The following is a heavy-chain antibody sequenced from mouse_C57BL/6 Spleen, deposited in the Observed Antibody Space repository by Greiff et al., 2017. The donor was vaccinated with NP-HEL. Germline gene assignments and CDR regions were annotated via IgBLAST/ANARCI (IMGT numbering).Heavy chain of an antibody. Sequence: VHVKQSGAELVRPGASVKLSCTASGFNIKDDYMHWVKQRPEQGLEWIGWIDPENGDTEYASKFQGKATITADTSSNTAYLQLSSLTSEDTAVYYSTGDYSYLDYWGQGTTLTVSS. CDR3: TGDYSYLDY. J-gene: IGHJ2*01. CDR1: GFNIKDDY. CDR2: IDPENGDT. V-gene: IGHV14-4*01. D-gene: IGHD1-1*01.